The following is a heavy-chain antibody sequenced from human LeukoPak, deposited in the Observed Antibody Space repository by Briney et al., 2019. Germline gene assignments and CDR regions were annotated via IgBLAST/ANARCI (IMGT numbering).Heavy chain of an antibody. D-gene: IGHD4-17*01. J-gene: IGHJ6*03. V-gene: IGHV3-74*01. CDR3: ARGPYGDYYYYYMDV. CDR2: IDHDGINT. CDR1: GFTFSSYW. Sequence: GSLRLSCAASGFTFSSYWMHWVRQAPGKGLVWVSRIDHDGINTYYADSVKGRFAISRDNAKNTLYLQMNSLRAEDTAVYYCARGPYGDYYYYYMDVWGKGTTVTISS.